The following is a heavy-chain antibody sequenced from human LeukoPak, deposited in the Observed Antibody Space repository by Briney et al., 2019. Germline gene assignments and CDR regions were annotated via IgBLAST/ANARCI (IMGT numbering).Heavy chain of an antibody. V-gene: IGHV1-24*01. CDR1: GYTLTELS. J-gene: IGHJ4*02. CDR3: AGAEWGSSDFDY. CDR2: FDPEDGET. D-gene: IGHD3-16*01. Sequence: ASVKVSCKVSGYTLTELSMHWVRQAPGRGLEWMGGFDPEDGETIYAQKFQGRVTMTEDTSTDTAYMELSSLRSEDTAVYYCAGAEWGSSDFDYWGQGTLVTVSS.